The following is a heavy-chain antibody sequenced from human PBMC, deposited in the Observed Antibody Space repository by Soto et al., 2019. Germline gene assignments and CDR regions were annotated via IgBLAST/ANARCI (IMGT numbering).Heavy chain of an antibody. CDR2: INHSGST. Sequence: PSETLSLTCAVYGGSFSGYYWSWIRQPPGKGLEWIGEINHSGSTNYNPSLKIRVTISVDTSKNQFSLKLSSVTAADTAVYYCARGAWIAAAVYYYYYGMDVWGQGTTVTVSS. CDR3: ARGAWIAAAVYYYYYGMDV. CDR1: GGSFSGYY. J-gene: IGHJ6*02. D-gene: IGHD6-13*01. V-gene: IGHV4-34*01.